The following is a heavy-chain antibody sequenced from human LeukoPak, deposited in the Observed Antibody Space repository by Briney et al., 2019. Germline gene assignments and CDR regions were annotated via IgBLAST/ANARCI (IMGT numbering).Heavy chain of an antibody. V-gene: IGHV3-23*01. CDR1: GFTFSSYA. CDR3: AKVAQMDTILGKFDN. Sequence: PGGSLRLSCAVSGFTFSSYAMSWVRQAPGKGLEWVSAISGNGGRTYYADSVKGRFTISRDNSRNTLFLQMNSLRAEDTAVYYCAKVAQMDTILGKFDNWGQGTLVTVSS. D-gene: IGHD5-24*01. J-gene: IGHJ5*02. CDR2: ISGNGGRT.